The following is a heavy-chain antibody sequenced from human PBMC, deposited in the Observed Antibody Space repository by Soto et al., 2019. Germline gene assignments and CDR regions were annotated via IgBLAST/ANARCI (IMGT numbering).Heavy chain of an antibody. CDR1: GGSISSGDYY. D-gene: IGHD2-21*02. V-gene: IGHV4-30-4*01. J-gene: IGHJ4*02. CDR3: ARWVYCGGDCYAGHFDY. Sequence: PSETLSLTCTVSGGSISSGDYYWSWIRQPPGKGLEWIGYIYYSGSTYYNPSLKSRVTISVDTSKNQFSLKLSSVTAADTAVYYCARWVYCGGDCYAGHFDYWGQGTLVTVSS. CDR2: IYYSGST.